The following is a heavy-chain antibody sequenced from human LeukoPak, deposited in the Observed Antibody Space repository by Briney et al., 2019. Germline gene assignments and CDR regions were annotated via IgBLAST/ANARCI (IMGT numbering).Heavy chain of an antibody. J-gene: IGHJ4*02. D-gene: IGHD4-23*01. V-gene: IGHV3-23*01. Sequence: GGSLRLSCAASGFTFSSYAMSWVRQAPGKGLEWVSTISASGGSTYYADSVKGRFTISRDNSKNTLYLQMYNLRAEDTAVFYCASRAYGGNSLLFDYWGQGTLVTVSS. CDR1: GFTFSSYA. CDR2: ISASGGST. CDR3: ASRAYGGNSLLFDY.